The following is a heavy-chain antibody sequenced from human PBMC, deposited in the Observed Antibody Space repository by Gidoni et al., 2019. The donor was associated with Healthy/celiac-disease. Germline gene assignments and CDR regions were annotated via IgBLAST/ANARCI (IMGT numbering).Heavy chain of an antibody. D-gene: IGHD3-9*01. Sequence: EVQLLESGGGLVQPGGSLRLSCAASGFTFSSYAMSWVRQAPGKGLEWVSAISGSGGSTYYADSVKGRFTISRDNSKNTLYLQMNSLRAEDTAVYYCATSRTTYYDILTGYSPYYYYGMDVWGQGTTVTVSS. J-gene: IGHJ6*02. CDR1: GFTFSSYA. V-gene: IGHV3-23*01. CDR2: ISGSGGST. CDR3: ATSRTTYYDILTGYSPYYYYGMDV.